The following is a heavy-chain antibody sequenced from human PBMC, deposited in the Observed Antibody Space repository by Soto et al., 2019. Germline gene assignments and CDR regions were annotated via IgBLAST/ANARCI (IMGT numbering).Heavy chain of an antibody. CDR3: ARALDPPPARLPYWPYYVDL. Sequence: QVQLVESGAEVKKPGASVKVSCKASGYIFTSYAISWIRQAPGQGLERMGWISGYNGNTEYVQKPQCRVTMTTDTSTMPAYMKLRSLRADDTAVYYSARALDPPPARLPYWPYYVDLVGKGTTVIVSS. D-gene: IGHD6-6*01. CDR2: ISGYNGNT. CDR1: GYIFTSYA. V-gene: IGHV1-18*01. J-gene: IGHJ6*03.